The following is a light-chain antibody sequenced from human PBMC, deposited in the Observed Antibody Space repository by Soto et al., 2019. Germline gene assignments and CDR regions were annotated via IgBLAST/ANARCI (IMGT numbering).Light chain of an antibody. V-gene: IGLV1-44*01. CDR1: SSNIGRNT. J-gene: IGLJ2*01. CDR3: AAWDDSLNGVV. Sequence: QSVLTQPPSASGTPGQKVTISCSGSSSNIGRNTVNWYQQLPGTAPKLLIYRNNQRPSGVPDRFSGSKSGTSVSLAISGLQSEDEADYYCAAWDDSLNGVVFGGGTKLTVL. CDR2: RNN.